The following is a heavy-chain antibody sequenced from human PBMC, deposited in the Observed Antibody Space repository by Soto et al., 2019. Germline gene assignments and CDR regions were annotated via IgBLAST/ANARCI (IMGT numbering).Heavy chain of an antibody. CDR1: GITFAAHG. J-gene: IGHJ6*02. V-gene: IGHV3-33*01. CDR3: ARVRNNNDKRLDV. Sequence: QEQLVESGGGMVHPGTSLRLSCVTSGITFAAHGMHWVRQAPGKGLEWVALSWYDGKTFYGDSVKGRFTISRDTSTSTLFLDMKSLRPDDTAVYFCARVRNNNDKRLDVWGQGTTVIVSS. CDR2: SWYDGKT. D-gene: IGHD2-8*01.